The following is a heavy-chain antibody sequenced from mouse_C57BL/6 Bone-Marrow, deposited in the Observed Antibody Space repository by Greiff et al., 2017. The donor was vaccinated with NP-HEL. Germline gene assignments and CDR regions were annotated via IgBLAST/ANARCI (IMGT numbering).Heavy chain of an antibody. J-gene: IGHJ1*03. CDR1: GYTFTSYG. D-gene: IGHD1-1*01. V-gene: IGHV1-81*01. CDR3: ARDGSSYWYCDV. CDR2: IYPRSGNT. Sequence: VKLQESGAELARPGASVKLSCKASGYTFTSYGISWVKQRTGQGLEWIGEIYPRSGNTYYNEKFKGKATLTADKSSSTAYMELRSLTSEDSAVYFCARDGSSYWYCDVWGTGTTVTVSS.